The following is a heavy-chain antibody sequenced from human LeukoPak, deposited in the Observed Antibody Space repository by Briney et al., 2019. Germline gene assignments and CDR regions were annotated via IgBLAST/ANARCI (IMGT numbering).Heavy chain of an antibody. J-gene: IGHJ4*02. CDR3: AKGPVSGSRSPLDY. V-gene: IGHV3-30*18. CDR2: ISYDGSNK. D-gene: IGHD1-26*01. CDR1: GFTFFSYG. Sequence: GESLRLSCAASGFTFFSYGMHWVRQAPGKGLEWVAGISYDGSNKYYVDSVKGRFTISRDNSKNTLYLEMISLRIEDTAVYYCAKGPVSGSRSPLDYWGQGTLVTVST.